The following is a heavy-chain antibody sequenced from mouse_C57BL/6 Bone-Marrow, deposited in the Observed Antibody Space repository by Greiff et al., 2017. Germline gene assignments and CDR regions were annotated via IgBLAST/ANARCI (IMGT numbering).Heavy chain of an antibody. CDR1: GYTFTSYW. CDR2: IYPSDSET. V-gene: IGHV1-61*01. D-gene: IGHD2-1*01. Sequence: QVQLQQPGAELVRPGSSVKLSCKASGYTFTSYWMDWVKQRPGQGLEWIGNIYPSDSETPYNQKFKDKATLTVDKSSSTAYLQLSSLPSEDSAVYYCARWTYGKSYWGQGTTLTVSS. J-gene: IGHJ2*01. CDR3: ARWTYGKSY.